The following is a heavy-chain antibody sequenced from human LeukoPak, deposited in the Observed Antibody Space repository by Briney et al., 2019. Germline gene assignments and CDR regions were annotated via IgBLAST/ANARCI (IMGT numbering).Heavy chain of an antibody. Sequence: RASVKVSCKAFGYTFTSNYMHWVRQAPGQGPEWMGVISPSGGSTTYAQKFQGRVTLTRDMSTSTDYLELSSLRSEDTAVYYCARDRPFDYWGQGTLVTVSS. CDR1: GYTFTSNY. V-gene: IGHV1-46*01. CDR2: ISPSGGST. J-gene: IGHJ4*02. CDR3: ARDRPFDY.